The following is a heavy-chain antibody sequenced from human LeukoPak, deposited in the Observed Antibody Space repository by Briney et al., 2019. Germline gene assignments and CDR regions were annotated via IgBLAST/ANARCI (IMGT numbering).Heavy chain of an antibody. CDR3: ARVRYSGSYFDY. V-gene: IGHV1-18*01. Sequence: ASVKVSCKASGYTFTSYGISWVRQAPGQGLEWMGWISAYNGNTNYAQKLQGRVTMTTDTSTSTAYMERRSLRSDDTAVYYCARVRYSGSYFDYWGQGTLVTVSS. CDR1: GYTFTSYG. D-gene: IGHD1-26*01. CDR2: ISAYNGNT. J-gene: IGHJ4*02.